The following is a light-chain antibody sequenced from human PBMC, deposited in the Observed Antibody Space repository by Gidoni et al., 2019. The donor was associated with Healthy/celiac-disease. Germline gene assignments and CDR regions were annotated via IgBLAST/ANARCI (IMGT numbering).Light chain of an antibody. J-gene: IGLJ1*01. CDR3: QSADSSGTYSYV. CDR2: KDS. CDR1: ALPKQY. Sequence: SYELTQPPSVSVSPGQTARITCSGDALPKQYAYWYQQKPGQAPVLVIYKDSERHSGIPERFSGSSSGTTVTLTISGVQAEDEADYYCQSADSSGTYSYVFGTGTKVTVL. V-gene: IGLV3-25*03.